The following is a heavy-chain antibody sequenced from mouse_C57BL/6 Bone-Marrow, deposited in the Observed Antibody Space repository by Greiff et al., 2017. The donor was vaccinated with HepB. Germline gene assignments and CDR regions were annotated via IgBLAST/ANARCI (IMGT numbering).Heavy chain of an antibody. V-gene: IGHV5-17*01. CDR2: ISSGSSTI. CDR3: ARGPYGSSYWYFDV. Sequence: EVMLVESGGGLVKPGGSLKLSCAASGFTFSDYGMHWVRQAPEKGLEWVAYISSGSSTIYYADTVKGRFTISRDNAKNTLFLQMTSLRSEDTAMYYCARGPYGSSYWYFDVWGQGTTLTVSS. CDR1: GFTFSDYG. J-gene: IGHJ1*01. D-gene: IGHD1-1*01.